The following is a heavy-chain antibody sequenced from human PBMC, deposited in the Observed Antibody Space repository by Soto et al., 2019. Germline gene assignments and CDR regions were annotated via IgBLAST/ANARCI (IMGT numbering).Heavy chain of an antibody. CDR3: ARDAAIGMNDY. V-gene: IGHV1-18*01. CDR2: INAYNGNT. D-gene: IGHD1-20*01. J-gene: IGHJ4*02. CDR1: GYTFTSYG. Sequence: QVQLVQSGAEVKKPGASVKVSCKASGYTFTSYGISWVRQAPGQGIEWMGWINAYNGNTKYVQKLQGRVTMTTDTATRTASMELRSVRADETAVYYCARDAAIGMNDYWGQGTLVTVSS.